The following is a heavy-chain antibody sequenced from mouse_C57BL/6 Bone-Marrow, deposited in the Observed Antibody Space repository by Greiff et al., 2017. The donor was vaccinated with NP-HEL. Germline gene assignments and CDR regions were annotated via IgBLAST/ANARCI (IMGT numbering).Heavy chain of an antibody. D-gene: IGHD1-1*01. CDR1: GYTFTSYW. V-gene: IGHV1-53*01. J-gene: IGHJ2*01. Sequence: QVQLQQPGTELVKPGASVKLSCKASGYTFTSYWMHWVQQRPGQGLEWIGNINPSNGGTNYNEKFKSKATLTVDKSSSTAYMQLSSLTSEDSAVYYCARSLAFYYGSSSYFDYWGQGTTLTVSS. CDR3: ARSLAFYYGSSSYFDY. CDR2: INPSNGGT.